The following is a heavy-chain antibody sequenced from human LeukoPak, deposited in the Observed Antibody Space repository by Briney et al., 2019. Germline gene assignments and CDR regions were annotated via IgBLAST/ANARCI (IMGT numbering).Heavy chain of an antibody. Sequence: SETLSLTCTVSGGSISSSSYYWGWIRQPPGKGLEWIGNIYYSGSTNYNPSLKSRVTISVDTSKNQFSLKLSSVTAADTAVYYCASDRIEVDAFDIWGQGTMVTVSS. J-gene: IGHJ3*02. CDR1: GGSISSSSYY. CDR3: ASDRIEVDAFDI. V-gene: IGHV4-39*07. CDR2: IYYSGST. D-gene: IGHD2-15*01.